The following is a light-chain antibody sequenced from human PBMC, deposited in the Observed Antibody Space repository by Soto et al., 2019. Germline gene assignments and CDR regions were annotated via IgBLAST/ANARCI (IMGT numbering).Light chain of an antibody. V-gene: IGLV2-14*01. CDR3: NSYTNSSAVV. CDR2: EVT. Sequence: QSALTQPASVSGSPGQSITISCAETRDGIGAYDYVSWYQQHPGNAPKLLVYEVTNRPSGVSDRFSGSKSGNTASLTISGLQAEDEADYYCNSYTNSSAVVFGGGTKVTVL. J-gene: IGLJ2*01. CDR1: RDGIGAYDY.